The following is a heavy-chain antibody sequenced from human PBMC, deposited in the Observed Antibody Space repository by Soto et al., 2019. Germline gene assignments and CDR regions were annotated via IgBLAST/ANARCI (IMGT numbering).Heavy chain of an antibody. J-gene: IGHJ6*02. CDR1: GFTFSSYS. D-gene: IGHD3-10*01. CDR2: ISSSSSYI. Sequence: EVQLVESGGGLVKPGGSLRLSCAASGFTFSSYSMNWVRQSPGKGLEWVSSISSSSSYIYYADSVKGRFTISRDNAKNSLYLQLNSLSAEETAVYYCAGDSGLLWFGDPLPGEGLMEVWGEGTTVTV. V-gene: IGHV3-21*01. CDR3: AGDSGLLWFGDPLPGEGLMEV.